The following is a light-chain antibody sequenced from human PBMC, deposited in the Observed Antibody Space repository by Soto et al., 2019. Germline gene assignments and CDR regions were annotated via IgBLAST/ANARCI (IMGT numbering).Light chain of an antibody. CDR2: DAS. J-gene: IGKJ4*01. CDR3: QQFHNLPLT. V-gene: IGKV1-33*01. CDR1: QDIRDD. Sequence: DIQMTQSPSSLSASVGDRVTITCLASQDIRDDLNWYQQKPGKAPTLLIYDASDLETGVPSRFSGSGYGTEFILTITSLQPEDIATYYCQQFHNLPLTFGGGTKVEIK.